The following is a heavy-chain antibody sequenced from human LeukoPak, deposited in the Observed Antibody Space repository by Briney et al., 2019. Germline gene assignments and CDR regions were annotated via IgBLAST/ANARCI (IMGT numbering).Heavy chain of an antibody. CDR1: GFTFSSYW. Sequence: GGSLRLSCAASGFTFSSYWMHWVRQGPEKGLVWVSRISTDGSSTDYADSVKGRFTISRENAKNTLYLQMNSLRAEDTAVYYCARTRTLPIAGGFDTWGQGSLVTVSS. J-gene: IGHJ5*02. CDR2: ISTDGSST. D-gene: IGHD3-16*01. V-gene: IGHV3-74*01. CDR3: ARTRTLPIAGGFDT.